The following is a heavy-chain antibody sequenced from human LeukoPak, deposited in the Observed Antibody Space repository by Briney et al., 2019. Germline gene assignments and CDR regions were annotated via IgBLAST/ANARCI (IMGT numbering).Heavy chain of an antibody. CDR2: ISYDGSNK. D-gene: IGHD3-10*01. CDR3: ARVVYGSGSYPFDY. V-gene: IGHV3-30*07. CDR1: GFTFSSYA. Sequence: GRSLRLSCAASGFTFSSYAMHWVRQAPGKGLEWVAVISYDGSNKYYADSVKGRFTISRDNSKNTLYLQMNSLRAEDTAVYYCARVVYGSGSYPFDYWGQGTLVTVSS. J-gene: IGHJ4*02.